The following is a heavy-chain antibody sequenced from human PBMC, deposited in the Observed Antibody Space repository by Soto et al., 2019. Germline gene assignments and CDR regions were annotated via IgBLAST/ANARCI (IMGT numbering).Heavy chain of an antibody. V-gene: IGHV1-3*01. D-gene: IGHD3-3*01. CDR2: INAGNGNT. J-gene: IGHJ4*02. Sequence: QVQLVQSGAEVKKPGASVKVSCKASGYTFTSYAMHWVRQAPGQRLEWMGWINAGNGNTKYSQKFQGRVTITRDTSASTAYMELSSLRSEDTAVYYCARGELLRFLEWLLPFDYWGQGTLVTVSS. CDR3: ARGELLRFLEWLLPFDY. CDR1: GYTFTSYA.